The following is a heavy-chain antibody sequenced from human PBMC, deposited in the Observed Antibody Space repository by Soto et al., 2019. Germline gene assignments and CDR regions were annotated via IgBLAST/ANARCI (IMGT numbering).Heavy chain of an antibody. CDR2: VYHSGST. CDR3: ARISTSGTRFDY. V-gene: IGHV4-4*02. Sequence: QVQLQESGPGLVKPSGTLSLTCAVSGGSISTSNWWSWVRQPPGKGLEWIGEVYHSGSTNYNPSFKSRAAMSVDKSKNQFSLKLNSVTAADTALYYCARISTSGTRFDYWGQGSLVTVSS. D-gene: IGHD1-1*01. J-gene: IGHJ4*02. CDR1: GGSISTSNW.